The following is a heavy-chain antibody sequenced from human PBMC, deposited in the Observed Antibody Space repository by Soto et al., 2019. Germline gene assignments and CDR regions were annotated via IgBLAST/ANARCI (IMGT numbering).Heavy chain of an antibody. CDR2: ISAYNGNT. D-gene: IGHD3-22*01. V-gene: IGHV1-18*01. Sequence: QVQLVQSGAEVKKPGASVKVSCKASGYTFTSYGISWVRQAPGQGLEWMGWISAYNGNTNYAQKLQGRVTMTTDTATSTAYTELRSLRSAATAVYYCARAVVYYYFYMDVWGKGTTVTVSS. CDR1: GYTFTSYG. J-gene: IGHJ6*03. CDR3: ARAVVYYYFYMDV.